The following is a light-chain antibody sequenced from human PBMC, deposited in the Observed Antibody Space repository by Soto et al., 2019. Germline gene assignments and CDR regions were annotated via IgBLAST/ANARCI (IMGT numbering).Light chain of an antibody. J-gene: IGKJ1*01. CDR2: KAS. CDR1: QTISSW. CDR3: QPRHCYSAA. Sequence: TLSGSVGDRVTITCRASQTISSWLAWYQQKTGKAPKLLIYKASTLKSGVPSRFSGSGSGTEFTLTISSLQPDAFSTYYRQPRHCYSAAFRQGTMWIS. V-gene: IGKV1-5*03.